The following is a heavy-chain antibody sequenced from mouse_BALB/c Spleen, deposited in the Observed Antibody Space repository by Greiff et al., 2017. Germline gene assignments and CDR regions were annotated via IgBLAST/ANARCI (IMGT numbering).Heavy chain of an antibody. CDR2: ISDGGSYT. CDR1: GFTFSDYY. J-gene: IGHJ4*01. Sequence: EVKLMESGGGLVKPGGSLKLSCAASGFTFSDYYMYWVRQTPEKRLEWVATISDGGSYTYYPDSVKGRFTISRDNAKNNLYLQMSSLKSEDTAMYYCARDRGFDAMDYWGQGTSVTVSS. V-gene: IGHV5-4*02. CDR3: ARDRGFDAMDY.